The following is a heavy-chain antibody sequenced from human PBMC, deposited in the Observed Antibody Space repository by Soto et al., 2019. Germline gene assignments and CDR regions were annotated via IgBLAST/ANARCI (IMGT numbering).Heavy chain of an antibody. V-gene: IGHV1-69*13. J-gene: IGHJ4*02. CDR1: GGTFSDYA. CDR2: IIPAFGSA. Sequence: SVKVSCKASGGTFSDYAISWVRQAPGQGLEWMGGIIPAFGSANYAQKFQGRVTITADESATTAYMELSSLRSGDTAVYYCARVAPSYCSDSSCYSEGVWIDYWGQGTLVIVSS. CDR3: ARVAPSYCSDSSCYSEGVWIDY. D-gene: IGHD2-15*01.